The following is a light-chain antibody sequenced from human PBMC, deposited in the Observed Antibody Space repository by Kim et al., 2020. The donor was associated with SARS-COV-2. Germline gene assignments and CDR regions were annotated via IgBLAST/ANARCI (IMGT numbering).Light chain of an antibody. V-gene: IGKV1-39*01. CDR3: LQSYTARS. CDR2: GAP. Sequence: IQMTQSPSSLSASVGDRVTITCRASQNINTYLSWYQHKPGNAPKVLITGAPSLQNGVSSRFSGSGSGTDFTLTISGLQPEDSATYYCLQSYTARSFGRGTKLEI. J-gene: IGKJ2*01. CDR1: QNINTY.